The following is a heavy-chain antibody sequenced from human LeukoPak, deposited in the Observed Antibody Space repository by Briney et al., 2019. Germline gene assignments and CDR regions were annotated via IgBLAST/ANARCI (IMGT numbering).Heavy chain of an antibody. V-gene: IGHV4-4*07. Sequence: SETLSLTCTVSGGSISSYYWSWIRQPAGKGLEWIGRIYTSGSTNYNPSLKSRVTMSVDTSKNQFSLKLSSVTAADTAVYYCARDQYCSSTSCYLNYYYYMGVWGKGTTVTVSS. CDR3: ARDQYCSSTSCYLNYYYYMGV. D-gene: IGHD2-2*01. CDR2: IYTSGST. J-gene: IGHJ6*03. CDR1: GGSISSYY.